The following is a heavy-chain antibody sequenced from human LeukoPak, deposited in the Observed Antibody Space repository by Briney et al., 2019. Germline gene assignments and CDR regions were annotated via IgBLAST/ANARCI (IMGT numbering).Heavy chain of an antibody. D-gene: IGHD3-10*01. V-gene: IGHV4-38-2*01. CDR3: ARRGSGDY. Sequence: SETLSLTCAVSGYSISSGYYWGWIRQPPGKGLEWIGSIYHSGSTYYNPSLKSRVTISVDTSKNQFSLKLSSVTGADTAVYYCARRGSGDYWGQGTLVTVSS. J-gene: IGHJ4*02. CDR2: IYHSGST. CDR1: GYSISSGYY.